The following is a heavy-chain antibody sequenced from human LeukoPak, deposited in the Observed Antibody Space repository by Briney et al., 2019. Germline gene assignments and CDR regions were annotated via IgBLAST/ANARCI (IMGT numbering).Heavy chain of an antibody. V-gene: IGHV1-58*02. Sequence: GASVKVSCKASGFAFTSSVMQWVRQARGQRLEWIGWIVVGSGNTNYAQKFQERVTITRDMSTSTAYMELSSLRSEDTAVYYCAALGTYDSSGSRFDPWGQGTLVTVSS. CDR2: IVVGSGNT. CDR1: GFAFTSSV. CDR3: AALGTYDSSGSRFDP. J-gene: IGHJ5*02. D-gene: IGHD3-22*01.